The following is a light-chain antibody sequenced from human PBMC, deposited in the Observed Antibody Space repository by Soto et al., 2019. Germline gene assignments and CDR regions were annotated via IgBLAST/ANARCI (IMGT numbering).Light chain of an antibody. J-gene: IGKJ1*01. V-gene: IGKV3-15*01. Sequence: TQSPSTLPLSPGERATLSCGASQDVSRYLAWYQQKPGQSPRLLIFGASIRATGIPARFSGSGSGTEFTLTISSLQPDDFEPYYCQHYNSYSAAFGQGTKVDIK. CDR1: QDVSRY. CDR2: GAS. CDR3: QHYNSYSAA.